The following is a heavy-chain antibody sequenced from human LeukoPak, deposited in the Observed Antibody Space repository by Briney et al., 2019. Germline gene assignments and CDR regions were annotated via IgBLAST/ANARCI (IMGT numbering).Heavy chain of an antibody. V-gene: IGHV1-2*02. J-gene: IGHJ4*02. CDR1: GYTFTGYY. Sequence: ASVKVSCKASGYTFTGYYMYWVRQAPGQGLEWMGWINPNSGGTNYAQKFQGRVTMTRDTSISTAYMELSRLRSDDTAVYYCARTLKYNWNDAPSTFDYWGQGTLVTVSS. CDR3: ARTLKYNWNDAPSTFDY. CDR2: INPNSGGT. D-gene: IGHD1-1*01.